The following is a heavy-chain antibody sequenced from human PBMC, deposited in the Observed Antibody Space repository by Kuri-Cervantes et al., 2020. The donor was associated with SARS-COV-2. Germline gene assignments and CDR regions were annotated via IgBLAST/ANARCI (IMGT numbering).Heavy chain of an antibody. CDR3: AREPTINWSDIGNSLDV. CDR2: MSYDGGKI. D-gene: IGHD1-20*01. Sequence: GESLKISCAASGFSFSTYAMHWVRQAPGKGLEWVAGMSYDGGKIYYADSLKGRFTISRDNSKNTLYVQMVRLRPKDTAVYYCAREPTINWSDIGNSLDVWGKGTAVTVSS. V-gene: IGHV3-30*04. CDR1: GFSFSTYA. J-gene: IGHJ6*04.